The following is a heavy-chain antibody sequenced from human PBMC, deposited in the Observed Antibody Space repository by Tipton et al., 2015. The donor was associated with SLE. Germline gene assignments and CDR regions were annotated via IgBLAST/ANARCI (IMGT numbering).Heavy chain of an antibody. J-gene: IGHJ3*02. CDR1: GGSIISGSYY. CDR3: ARTVVPDVMGAFDI. Sequence: TLSLTCTVSGGSIISGSYYWSWIRQPAGKGLAWIGRIHFRGLIRYNPSLQSRLTMSLDPAQTQLSLKLTSMTAADTAVYYCARTVVPDVMGAFDIWGQGTMVTVS. D-gene: IGHD2-2*01. V-gene: IGHV4-61*02. CDR2: IHFRGLI.